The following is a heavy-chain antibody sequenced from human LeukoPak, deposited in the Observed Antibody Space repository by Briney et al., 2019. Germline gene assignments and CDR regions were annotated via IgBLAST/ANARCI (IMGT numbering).Heavy chain of an antibody. CDR3: ARFTPQGYGWGGYNRFDP. J-gene: IGHJ5*02. Sequence: SETLSLTCTVSGGSISSYYWNWIRQAPGKGLEWSGDIYYSGSTNYNPSLKSRVTISVDTSKNQFSLNLTSVTAADTAVYYCARFTPQGYGWGGYNRFDPWGQGTLVTVSS. CDR2: IYYSGST. D-gene: IGHD3-16*01. V-gene: IGHV4-59*01. CDR1: GGSISSYY.